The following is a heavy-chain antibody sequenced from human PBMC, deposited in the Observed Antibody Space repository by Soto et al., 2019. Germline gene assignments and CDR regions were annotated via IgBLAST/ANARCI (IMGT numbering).Heavy chain of an antibody. Sequence: EVQLVESGGGLVQPGGSLRLSCAASGFTFSSYWMHWVRQAPGKGLVWVSRINSDGSSTSYADSVKGRFTISRDNAKNRRYLQMTSLSAEDTAVYYCVRTSLVVAAATREDYWGQGTLVTVSS. D-gene: IGHD2-15*01. CDR2: INSDGSST. J-gene: IGHJ4*02. CDR3: VRTSLVVAAATREDY. V-gene: IGHV3-74*01. CDR1: GFTFSSYW.